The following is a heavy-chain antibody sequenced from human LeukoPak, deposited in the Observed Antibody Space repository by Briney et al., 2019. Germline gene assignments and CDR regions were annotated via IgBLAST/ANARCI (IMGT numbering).Heavy chain of an antibody. D-gene: IGHD1-1*01. CDR3: GSGGSLDNWYVGYFDY. CDR2: INPNSGGT. CDR1: GYTFTAYY. J-gene: IGHJ4*02. V-gene: IGHV1-2*02. Sequence: GASVKVSCKASGYTFTAYYMHWVRQAPGQGLEWMGWINPNSGGTNLAQKFQGRVTMTRDSSISTAYMELSRLRSDDTAVYYCGSGGSLDNWYVGYFDYWGQGTLVTVSS.